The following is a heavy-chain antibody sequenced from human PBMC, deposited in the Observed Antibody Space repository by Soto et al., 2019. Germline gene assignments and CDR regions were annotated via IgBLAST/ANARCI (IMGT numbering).Heavy chain of an antibody. CDR2: ISAYNGNT. D-gene: IGHD3-10*02. J-gene: IGHJ6*02. CDR1: GYTFTSYG. V-gene: IGHV1-18*01. Sequence: ASVKVSCKASGYTFTSYGISWVRQAPGEGLEWMGWISAYNGNTNYAQKLQGRVTMTTDTSTSTAYMELRSLRSDDTAVYYCARVVRGVMTPFQAYYYGMDVWGQVPRLTVSS. CDR3: ARVVRGVMTPFQAYYYGMDV.